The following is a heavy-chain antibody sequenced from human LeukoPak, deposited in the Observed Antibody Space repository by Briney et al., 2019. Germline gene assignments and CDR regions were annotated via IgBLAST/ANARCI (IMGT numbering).Heavy chain of an antibody. V-gene: IGHV4-34*01. D-gene: IGHD6-13*01. CDR2: INHSGST. J-gene: IGHJ4*02. Sequence: SETLSLTCAVYGGSFSGYYWSWIRQPPGKGLEWIGEINHSGSTNYNPSLKSRVTISVDTSKNQFSLKLSSVTAADTAVYYCARRHPQQLVNFDYWGQGTLVTVSS. CDR3: ARRHPQQLVNFDY. CDR1: GGSFSGYY.